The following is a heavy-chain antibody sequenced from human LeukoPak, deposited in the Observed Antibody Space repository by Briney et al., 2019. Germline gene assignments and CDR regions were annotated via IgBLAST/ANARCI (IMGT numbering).Heavy chain of an antibody. CDR3: ARGRDYYDSSGAFDY. D-gene: IGHD3-22*01. V-gene: IGHV4-59*02. Sequence: SETLSLTCTVSGGSVNNYFWSWIRQPPGKRLEWIGYIYYTGSTNYNPSLKSRVTISVDTSKNQFSLKLSSVAAADTAVYYCARGRDYYDSSGAFDYWGQGTLVTVSS. J-gene: IGHJ4*02. CDR1: GGSVNNYF. CDR2: IYYTGST.